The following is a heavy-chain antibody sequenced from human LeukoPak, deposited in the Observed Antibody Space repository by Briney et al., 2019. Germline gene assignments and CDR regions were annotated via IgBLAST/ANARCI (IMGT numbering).Heavy chain of an antibody. J-gene: IGHJ4*02. D-gene: IGHD3-22*01. CDR1: GFTFSSYW. Sequence: GGSLRLSCAASGFTFSSYWMHWVRQAPGKGLEWVSSISSSSSYIYYADSVKGRFTISRDNAKNSLYLQMNSLRAEDTAVYYCASGFSSGYQFIDYWGQGTLVTVSS. V-gene: IGHV3-21*01. CDR2: ISSSSSYI. CDR3: ASGFSSGYQFIDY.